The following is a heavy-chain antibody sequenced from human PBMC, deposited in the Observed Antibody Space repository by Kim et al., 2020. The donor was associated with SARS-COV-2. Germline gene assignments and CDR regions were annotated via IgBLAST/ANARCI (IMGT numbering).Heavy chain of an antibody. CDR3: AKRDRGVVWGPFDP. V-gene: IGHV3-30*02. Sequence: HADSVKGRFTISRDNSKKTLFLQMNSLRADDTAVYYCAKRDRGVVWGPFDPWGQGVLVTVSS. D-gene: IGHD3-10*01. J-gene: IGHJ5*02.